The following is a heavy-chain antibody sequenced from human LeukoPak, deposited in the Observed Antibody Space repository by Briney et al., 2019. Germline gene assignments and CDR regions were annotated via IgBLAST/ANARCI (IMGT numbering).Heavy chain of an antibody. CDR2: IYYSGST. CDR1: GGSISSGGYY. CDR3: ARDNGGIADY. J-gene: IGHJ4*02. V-gene: IGHV4-31*03. Sequence: SETLPLTCTVSGGSISSGGYYWSWIRQHPGKGLEWIGYIYYSGSTYYNPSLKSRVTISVDTSKNQFSLKLSSVTAADTAVYYCARDNGGIADYWGQGTLVTVSS.